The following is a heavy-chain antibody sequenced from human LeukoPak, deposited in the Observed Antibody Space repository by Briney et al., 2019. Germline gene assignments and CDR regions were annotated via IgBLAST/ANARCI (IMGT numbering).Heavy chain of an antibody. CDR3: AREWRDDILTGPSFFDY. D-gene: IGHD3-9*01. Sequence: GGSLRLSCAASGFTFSSYWMYWVRQAPGKGLEWVSSISSSSSYIYYADSVKGRFTISRDNAKNSLYLQMNSLRAEDTAVYYCAREWRDDILTGPSFFDYWGQGTLVTVSS. J-gene: IGHJ4*02. CDR1: GFTFSSYW. V-gene: IGHV3-21*01. CDR2: ISSSSSYI.